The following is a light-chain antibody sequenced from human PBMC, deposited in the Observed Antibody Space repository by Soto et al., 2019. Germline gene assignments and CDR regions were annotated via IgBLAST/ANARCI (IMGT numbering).Light chain of an antibody. CDR1: QSVSSN. CDR3: QQYGGSPRT. Sequence: EVVMTQSPATLSVSPGERATLSCRASQSVSSNLAWYQQKPGQAPRLLIYGASSRATGIPDRFSGRGSGTDFTLTISGLEPEDFAVYYCQQYGGSPRTFAQGTKVDI. V-gene: IGKV3-20*01. J-gene: IGKJ1*01. CDR2: GAS.